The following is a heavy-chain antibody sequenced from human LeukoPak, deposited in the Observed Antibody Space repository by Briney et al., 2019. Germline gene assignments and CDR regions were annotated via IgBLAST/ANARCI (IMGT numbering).Heavy chain of an antibody. Sequence: GGSLRLSCEVSGFTFSSYAMHWVRQAPGKGLEWVAVISYDGSNKYYADSVKGRFTISRDNSKNTLYLQMNSLRAEDTAVYYCAKGTDYYDSSGKLDYWGQGTLVTVSS. CDR2: ISYDGSNK. V-gene: IGHV3-30*18. CDR3: AKGTDYYDSSGKLDY. J-gene: IGHJ4*02. CDR1: GFTFSSYA. D-gene: IGHD3-22*01.